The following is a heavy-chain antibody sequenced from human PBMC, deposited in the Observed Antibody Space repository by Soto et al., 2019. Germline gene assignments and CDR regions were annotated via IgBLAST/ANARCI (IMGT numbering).Heavy chain of an antibody. Sequence: QVQLVQSGAEVKKPGSSVKVSCKASGGTFSSYAISWVRQAPGQGLEWMGGIIPIFGTANYAQKFQGRVTITADESTSTAYMELSSLRSEDTAVYYCAIGGLTYYYDSSGYWDYWGQGTLVTVSS. CDR1: GGTFSSYA. D-gene: IGHD3-22*01. J-gene: IGHJ4*02. V-gene: IGHV1-69*01. CDR3: AIGGLTYYYDSSGYWDY. CDR2: IIPIFGTA.